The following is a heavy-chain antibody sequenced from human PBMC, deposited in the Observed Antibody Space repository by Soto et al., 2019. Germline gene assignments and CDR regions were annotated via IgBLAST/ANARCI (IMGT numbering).Heavy chain of an antibody. Sequence: PGGSLGLSCAASGFTFSSYAMSWVRQAPGKGLEWVSAISGSGGSTYYADSVKGRFTISRDNSKNTLYLQMNSLRAEDTAVYYCAKALTYYYDSSGYYKHYYGMDVWGQGTTVTVSS. D-gene: IGHD3-22*01. V-gene: IGHV3-23*01. J-gene: IGHJ6*02. CDR3: AKALTYYYDSSGYYKHYYGMDV. CDR2: ISGSGGST. CDR1: GFTFSSYA.